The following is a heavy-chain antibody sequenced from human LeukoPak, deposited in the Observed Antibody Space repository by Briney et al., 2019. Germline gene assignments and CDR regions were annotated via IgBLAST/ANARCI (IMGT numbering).Heavy chain of an antibody. V-gene: IGHV1-69*05. CDR3: ARGTEIAVAGFFDY. CDR1: GGTFSSYA. J-gene: IGHJ4*02. CDR2: IIPIFVTA. D-gene: IGHD6-19*01. Sequence: SVNVSCKASGGTFSSYAISWVRQAPGQGLEWMGRIIPIFVTANYAQKFQGRVTITTEESTSTDYMELRSLRSEDTAVYYCARGTEIAVAGFFDYWGEGTLVTVPS.